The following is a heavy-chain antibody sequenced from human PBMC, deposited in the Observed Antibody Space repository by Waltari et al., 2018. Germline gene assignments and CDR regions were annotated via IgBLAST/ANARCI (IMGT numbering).Heavy chain of an antibody. CDR1: GFTFSDYW. D-gene: IGHD3-10*01. J-gene: IGHJ4*02. CDR3: ARVEPADYIGTDY. Sequence: EVRLVESGGGSVQPGGSLRLSCEVSGFTFSDYWMHWVRKSPGKGLMWVARISNEGTITRYADSVECRFTISRDNTKNTLYLQMHSLTAEDTAVYFCARVEPADYIGTDYWGPGTLVTVSS. V-gene: IGHV3-74*01. CDR2: ISNEGTIT.